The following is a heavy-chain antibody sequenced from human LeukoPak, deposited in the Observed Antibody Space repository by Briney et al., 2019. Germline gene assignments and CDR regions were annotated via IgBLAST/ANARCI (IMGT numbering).Heavy chain of an antibody. D-gene: IGHD3-16*01. CDR1: GGSFSTYY. Sequence: KASETLSLTCTVSGGSFSTYYWSWIRQPPGKGLEWIGYIYYSGSTDYNPPLKSRVTMSLGTSKNQFSLNLSSVTAADTAVYYCTRAVITFGAAVAKGFDCWGQGTLVTVSS. J-gene: IGHJ4*02. CDR3: TRAVITFGAAVAKGFDC. CDR2: IYYSGST. V-gene: IGHV4-59*01.